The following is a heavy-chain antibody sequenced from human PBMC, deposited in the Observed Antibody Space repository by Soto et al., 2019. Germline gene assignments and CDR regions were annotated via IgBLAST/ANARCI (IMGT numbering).Heavy chain of an antibody. CDR1: GASVSHGY. D-gene: IGHD3-22*01. CDR2: MYFGGSF. Sequence: QMQLQASGPGLVKPSETLSLTCNVSGASVSHGYWSWIRQPPGKGLEWIGFMYFGGSFNYNPSLTSRATRXVXTXXNQFSMKLTSMTASDTAVYYCARSYYDSTGFAVDPWGQGTLVTVSS. J-gene: IGHJ5*02. V-gene: IGHV4-59*02. CDR3: ARSYYDSTGFAVDP.